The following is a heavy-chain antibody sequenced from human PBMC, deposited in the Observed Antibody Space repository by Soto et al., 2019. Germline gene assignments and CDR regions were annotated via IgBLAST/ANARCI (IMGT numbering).Heavy chain of an antibody. D-gene: IGHD3-10*01. CDR2: IYHSGRT. J-gene: IGHJ5*02. CDR3: TRAERFPRSWFDP. CDR1: GASISSGDYY. V-gene: IGHV4-30-4*01. Sequence: SETLSLTCTVSGASISSGDYYWSWIRQPPGKGLEWIGYIYHSGRTYYNPSLKSRVTISVDTSRNQFSLTLSSVAAADTAVYFCTRAERFPRSWFDPLGQGTQVTVSS.